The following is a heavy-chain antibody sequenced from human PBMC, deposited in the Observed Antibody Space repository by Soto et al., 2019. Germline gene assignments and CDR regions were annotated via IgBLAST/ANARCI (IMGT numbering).Heavy chain of an antibody. CDR1: GGSISSYY. CDR2: IYYSGST. J-gene: IGHJ4*02. D-gene: IGHD3-22*01. CDR3: ARHVGYYDSIDYFDY. Sequence: PSETLSLTCTVSGGSISSYYWSWIRQPPGKGLEWIGYIYYSGSTNYNPSLKSRVTISVDTSKNQFSLKLSSVTAADTAVYYCARHVGYYDSIDYFDYWGQGTLVTVSS. V-gene: IGHV4-59*08.